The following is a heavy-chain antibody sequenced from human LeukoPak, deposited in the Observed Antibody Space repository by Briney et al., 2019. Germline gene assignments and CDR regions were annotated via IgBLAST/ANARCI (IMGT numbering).Heavy chain of an antibody. Sequence: SQALSLTCTVSSGSISSGDYYWSWLRQPPGTGLEWIGYIYYTGTTYYNPSLKSRVTISVDTSKNQFSLNLTSVTAADTAVYYCARENKVTFYGMDVWGKGTTVTV. J-gene: IGHJ6*04. CDR2: IYYTGTT. CDR3: ARENKVTFYGMDV. V-gene: IGHV4-30-4*08. CDR1: SGSISSGDYY. D-gene: IGHD2-21*02.